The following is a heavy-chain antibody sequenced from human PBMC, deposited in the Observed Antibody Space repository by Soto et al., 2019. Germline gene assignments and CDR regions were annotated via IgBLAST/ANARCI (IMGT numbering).Heavy chain of an antibody. CDR2: ISYDGSNK. Sequence: QVQLVESGGGVVQPGRSLRLSCAASGFTFSSYGMHWVRQAPGKGLEWVAVISYDGSNKYYADSVKGRFTISRDNSKNTLYLQMKSLRAEDTAVYYCAKVPGIAATGIWGQGTMVTVSS. CDR3: AKVPGIAATGI. D-gene: IGHD6-13*01. J-gene: IGHJ3*02. V-gene: IGHV3-30*18. CDR1: GFTFSSYG.